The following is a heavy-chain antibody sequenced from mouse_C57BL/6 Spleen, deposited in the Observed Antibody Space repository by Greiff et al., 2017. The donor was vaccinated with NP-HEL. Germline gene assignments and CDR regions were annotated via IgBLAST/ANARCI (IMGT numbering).Heavy chain of an antibody. CDR2: IHPNSGST. V-gene: IGHV1-64*01. Sequence: VQLQQSGAELVKPGASVKLSCKASGYTFTSYWMHWVKQRPGQGLEWIGMIHPNSGSTNYNEKFKSKATLTVDKSSSTAYMQLSSLTSEDSAVYYCARITTVVARYFDYWGQGTTLTVSS. CDR3: ARITTVVARYFDY. D-gene: IGHD1-1*01. CDR1: GYTFTSYW. J-gene: IGHJ2*01.